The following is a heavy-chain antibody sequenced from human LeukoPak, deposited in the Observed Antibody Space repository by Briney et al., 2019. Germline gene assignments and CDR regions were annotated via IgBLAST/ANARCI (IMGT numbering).Heavy chain of an antibody. V-gene: IGHV1-24*01. J-gene: IGHJ3*02. CDR2: FDPEGGET. Sequence: ASVKVSCEVSGYTLTELSTHWVRQAPGKGLEWMGGFDPEGGETIYAQKFQGRVTMTEDTSTDTAYMELSSLRSEDTAVYYCATDGLGVGVVGAFDIWGQGTMVTVSS. D-gene: IGHD2-15*01. CDR1: GYTLTELS. CDR3: ATDGLGVGVVGAFDI.